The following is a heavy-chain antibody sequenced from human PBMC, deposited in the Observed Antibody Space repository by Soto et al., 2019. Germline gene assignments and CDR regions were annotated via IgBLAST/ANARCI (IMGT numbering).Heavy chain of an antibody. J-gene: IGHJ3*02. V-gene: IGHV5-10-1*01. D-gene: IGHD6-13*01. CDR2: IDPSDSYI. Sequence: GESLKISCKGSGYSFTSYWITWVRQMPGKGLEWMGRIDPSDSYINYSPAFQGHVTISADKSINTAYLQWSSLKAPDTAMYYCARYSSSWAFDIWGQGTMFTVSS. CDR1: GYSFTSYW. CDR3: ARYSSSWAFDI.